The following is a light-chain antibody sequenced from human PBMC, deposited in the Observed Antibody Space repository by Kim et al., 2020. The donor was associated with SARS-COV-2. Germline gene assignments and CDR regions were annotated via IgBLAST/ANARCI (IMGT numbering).Light chain of an antibody. Sequence: ASVGDRVTITCRTTQSISSHLNWYQQKPGRAPKLLISAASTLQGGVPSRFSGSGSETDFTLTISSLQPEDFATYFCQQSYITPFTFCPGTKVDIK. J-gene: IGKJ3*01. CDR1: QSISSH. CDR2: AAS. CDR3: QQSYITPFT. V-gene: IGKV1-39*01.